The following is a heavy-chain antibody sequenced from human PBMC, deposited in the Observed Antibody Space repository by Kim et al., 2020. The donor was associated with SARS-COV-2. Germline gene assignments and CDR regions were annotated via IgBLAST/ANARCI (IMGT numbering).Heavy chain of an antibody. J-gene: IGHJ4*02. CDR3: ARLFPGDGSGSWIPPRFDY. V-gene: IGHV4-59*08. CDR2: IYYSGST. CDR1: GGSISSYY. Sequence: SETLSLTCTVSGGSISSYYWSWIRQPPGKGLEWIGYIYYSGSTNYNPSLKSRVTISVDTSKNQFSLKLSSVTAADTAVYYCARLFPGDGSGSWIPPRFDYWGQGTLVTVSS. D-gene: IGHD3-10*01.